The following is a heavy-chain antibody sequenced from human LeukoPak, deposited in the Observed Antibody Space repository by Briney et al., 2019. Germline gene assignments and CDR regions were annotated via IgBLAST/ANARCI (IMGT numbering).Heavy chain of an antibody. CDR2: IKKDGTEK. Sequence: GGSLRLSCAASGFTFSNYWMTWVRQAPGKGLECVANIKKDGTEKYYVDSVRGRFTISRDNAKNSLYLQMNSLRAEDTAVYYCVRHNYVFDYWGQGTLVTVSS. V-gene: IGHV3-7*01. CDR1: GFTFSNYW. D-gene: IGHD4-11*01. CDR3: VRHNYVFDY. J-gene: IGHJ4*02.